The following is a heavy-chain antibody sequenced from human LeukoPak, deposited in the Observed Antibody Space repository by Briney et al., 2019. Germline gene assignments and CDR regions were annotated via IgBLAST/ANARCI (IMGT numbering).Heavy chain of an antibody. CDR1: GYTFTSYG. D-gene: IGHD1-1*01. V-gene: IGHV1-18*01. Sequence: GASVKVSCKASGYTFTSYGISWVRQAPGQGLEWMGWISAYNGNTNYAQKLQGRVTMTTDTSTSTAYMELRSLRSDDTAVYYCARGPPGDRPIGTHPHDYWGQGTLVTVSS. CDR3: ARGPPGDRPIGTHPHDY. CDR2: ISAYNGNT. J-gene: IGHJ4*02.